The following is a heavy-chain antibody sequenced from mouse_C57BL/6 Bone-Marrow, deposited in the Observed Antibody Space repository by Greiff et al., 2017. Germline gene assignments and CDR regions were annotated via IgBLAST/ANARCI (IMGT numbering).Heavy chain of an antibody. J-gene: IGHJ1*03. Sequence: VQLQQSGPELVKPGASVKLSCKASGYTFTSYDINWVKQRPGQGLEWIGWIYPRDGSTKYNETFKGKATLTVDTSSSTAYMELHSLTSEDSAVYFCARVEFDGSSGGWYFDVWGTGTTVTVSS. CDR1: GYTFTSYD. CDR2: IYPRDGST. CDR3: ARVEFDGSSGGWYFDV. V-gene: IGHV1-85*01. D-gene: IGHD1-1*01.